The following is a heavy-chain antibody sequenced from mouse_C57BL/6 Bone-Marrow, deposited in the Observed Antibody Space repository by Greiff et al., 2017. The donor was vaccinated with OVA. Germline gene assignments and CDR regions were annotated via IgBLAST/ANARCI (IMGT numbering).Heavy chain of an antibody. CDR1: GFSLTSYG. CDR2: IWRGGST. CDR3: AKNGYSNSYYYAMDY. Sequence: QVQLQQSGPGLVQPSQSLSITCTVSGFSLTSYGVHWVRQSPGKGLEWLGVIWRGGSTDYNAAFMSRLSITKANSKSQVFFKMNSLQAYDTALYYCAKNGYSNSYYYAMDYWGQGTSVTVSS. V-gene: IGHV2-5*01. D-gene: IGHD2-5*01. J-gene: IGHJ4*01.